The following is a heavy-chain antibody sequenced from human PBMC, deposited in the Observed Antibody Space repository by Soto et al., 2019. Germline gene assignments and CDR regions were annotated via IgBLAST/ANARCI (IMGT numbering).Heavy chain of an antibody. V-gene: IGHV3-30*18. Sequence: GGSLRLSCAVSGFTFNNYGIHWVRQAPGKGLEWVAVISYDGNIRDYAGSVKGRFTISRDNSKNTLYLQMNSLRAEDTAVYYCAKEGRSYYYYMDVWGKGTTVTVSS. J-gene: IGHJ6*03. D-gene: IGHD3-10*01. CDR1: GFTFNNYG. CDR2: ISYDGNIR. CDR3: AKEGRSYYYYMDV.